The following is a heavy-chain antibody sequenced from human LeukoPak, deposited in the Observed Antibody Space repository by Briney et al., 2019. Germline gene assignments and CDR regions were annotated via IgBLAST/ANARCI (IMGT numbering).Heavy chain of an antibody. CDR1: GGTFSSYA. D-gene: IGHD6-13*01. CDR3: SRELSSSNKNYYYYGMDV. V-gene: IGHV1-69*04. CDR2: IIPILGIA. J-gene: IGHJ6*02. Sequence: GASVKVSCKASGGTFSSYAISWVRQAPGQGLEWMGRIIPILGIANYAQKFQGRVTITADKSTSTAYMEPSSLRSEDTAVYYCSRELSSSNKNYYYYGMDVWGQGTTVTVS.